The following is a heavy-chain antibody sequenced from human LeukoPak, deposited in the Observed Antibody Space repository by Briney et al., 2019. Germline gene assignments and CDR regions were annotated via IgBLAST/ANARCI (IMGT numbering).Heavy chain of an antibody. CDR1: GFTVSSNY. J-gene: IGHJ5*02. D-gene: IGHD6-13*01. Sequence: GGSLRLSCAASGFTVSSNYMSWVRQAPGKGLEWVSVIYSGGSTYYADSVKGRFTISRDNSKNTLYLQMNSLRAEDTAVYYCAKEDHLIAAWFNWFDPWGQGTLVTVSS. V-gene: IGHV3-66*01. CDR3: AKEDHLIAAWFNWFDP. CDR2: IYSGGST.